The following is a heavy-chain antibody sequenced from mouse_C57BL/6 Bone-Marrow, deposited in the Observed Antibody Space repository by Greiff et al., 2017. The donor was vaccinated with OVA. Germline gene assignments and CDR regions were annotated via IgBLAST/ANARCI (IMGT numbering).Heavy chain of an antibody. Sequence: ESGPGLVKPSQSLSLTCSVTGYSITSGYYWNWIRQFPGNKLEWMGYISYDGSNNYNPSLKNRISITRDTSKNQFFLKLNSVTTEDTATYYCARGGYDYDPWFAYWGQGTLVTVSA. CDR3: ARGGYDYDPWFAY. D-gene: IGHD2-4*01. CDR1: GYSITSGYY. J-gene: IGHJ3*01. CDR2: ISYDGSN. V-gene: IGHV3-6*01.